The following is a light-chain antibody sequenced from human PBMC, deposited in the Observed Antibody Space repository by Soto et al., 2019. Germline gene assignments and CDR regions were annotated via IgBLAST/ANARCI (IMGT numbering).Light chain of an antibody. CDR1: SSDVGGYNY. CDR3: SSYRSSGTSYV. CDR2: DVS. J-gene: IGLJ1*01. Sequence: QSALTQPASVSGSPGQSITISCTGTSSDVGGYNYVSWYQQHPGKAPKLMIYDVSNRPSGLSNRCSGSKSGNTASLTISGLQTEDEADYFCSSYRSSGTSYVFGTGTKLTVL. V-gene: IGLV2-14*01.